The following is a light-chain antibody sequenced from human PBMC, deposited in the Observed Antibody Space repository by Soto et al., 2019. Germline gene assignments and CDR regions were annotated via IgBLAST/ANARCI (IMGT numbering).Light chain of an antibody. CDR1: QDIRNY. V-gene: IGKV1-33*01. J-gene: IGKJ4*01. Sequence: DLQMTQSPSSLSASVGDRVTITCQASQDIRNYLNWYQQKPGKAPKLLIYDASNLETGVPSRFSGSGSGTDFTFTISSLQPEDIATYYCQQYDNLLLTFGGGTKVEIK. CDR3: QQYDNLLLT. CDR2: DAS.